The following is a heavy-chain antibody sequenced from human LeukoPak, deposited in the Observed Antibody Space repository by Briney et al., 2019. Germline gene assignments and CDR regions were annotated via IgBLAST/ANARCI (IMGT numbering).Heavy chain of an antibody. CDR3: AKDQHYSGSYSDY. J-gene: IGHJ4*02. Sequence: PGGSLRLSCEVSGFTLGSFGMHWVRQAPGKGLEWASYISSGSKTIYYADSVKGRFTISRDNSKNTLYLQMNSLRAEDTAVYYCAKDQHYSGSYSDYWGQGTLVTVSS. CDR1: GFTLGSFG. CDR2: ISSGSKTI. V-gene: IGHV3-48*01. D-gene: IGHD1-26*01.